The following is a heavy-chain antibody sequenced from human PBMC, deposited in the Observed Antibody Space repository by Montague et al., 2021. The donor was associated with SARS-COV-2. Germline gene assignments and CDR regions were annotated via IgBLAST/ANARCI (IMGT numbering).Heavy chain of an antibody. V-gene: IGHV4-34*01. D-gene: IGHD3-22*01. J-gene: IGHJ4*02. CDR2: INHRGTS. Sequence: SETLSLTCAVYGGSFSDYFWTWIRQPPGKGLGWIGEINHRGTSNYNPSLKSRVSISVDTSKNQFSLYLGSVTAADTAVYYCARGRQHFNMIVVAMTGGEYYFDYWGQGTLVTVSS. CDR1: GGSFSDYF. CDR3: ARGRQHFNMIVVAMTGGEYYFDY.